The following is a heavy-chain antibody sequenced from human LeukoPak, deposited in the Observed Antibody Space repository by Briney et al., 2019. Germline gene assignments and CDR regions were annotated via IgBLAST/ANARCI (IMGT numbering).Heavy chain of an antibody. J-gene: IGHJ4*02. D-gene: IGHD6-13*01. V-gene: IGHV3-9*01. Sequence: GGSLRLSCAASGFTFDDYAMHWVRQAPGKGLEWVSGISWNSGSIGYADSVKGRFTISRDNAKNSLYLQMNSLRAEDTAVYYCAKERYSSRRGFDYWGQGTLVTVSS. CDR3: AKERYSSRRGFDY. CDR2: ISWNSGSI. CDR1: GFTFDDYA.